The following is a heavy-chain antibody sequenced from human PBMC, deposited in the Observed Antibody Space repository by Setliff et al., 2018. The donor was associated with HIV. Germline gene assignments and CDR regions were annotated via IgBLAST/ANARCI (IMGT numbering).Heavy chain of an antibody. CDR3: AKASRGEYYDNSGFFVTYFDN. Sequence: GESLKISCTASGFSFSSYAMSWVRQAPGKGLEWVSGISGSGSSTYYADSVKGRSTISRDNSGDTLYLYMNNLRAEDTAVYYCAKASRGEYYDNSGFFVTYFDNWGQGKLVTVS. V-gene: IGHV3-23*01. CDR1: GFSFSSYA. J-gene: IGHJ4*02. D-gene: IGHD3-22*01. CDR2: ISGSGSST.